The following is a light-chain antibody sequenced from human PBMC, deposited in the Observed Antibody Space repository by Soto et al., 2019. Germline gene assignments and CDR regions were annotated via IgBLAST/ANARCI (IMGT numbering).Light chain of an antibody. Sequence: DIQMTQSPCTLSASVGDRVTITCRASQSISSWLAWYQQKPGTAPKLLIYRASTLESGVPSRFSGSGSGTEFTLTISSLQPDDFATYYCQQYNSYPWTFGQGTKVEIK. CDR2: RAS. V-gene: IGKV1-5*03. CDR3: QQYNSYPWT. J-gene: IGKJ1*01. CDR1: QSISSW.